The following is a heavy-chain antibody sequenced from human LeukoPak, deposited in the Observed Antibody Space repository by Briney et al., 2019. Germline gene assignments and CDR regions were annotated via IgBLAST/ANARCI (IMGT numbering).Heavy chain of an antibody. CDR3: ARCRRPSQMYYYDSSGYLDY. Sequence: GESLKISCKGSGYTFTSYYMHWVRQAPGQGLEWMGIINPSGGSTSYAQKFQGRVTMTRDTSTSTVYMELSSLRSEDTAVYYCARCRRPSQMYYYDSSGYLDYWGQGTLVTVSS. V-gene: IGHV1-46*01. J-gene: IGHJ4*02. D-gene: IGHD3-22*01. CDR2: INPSGGST. CDR1: GYTFTSYY.